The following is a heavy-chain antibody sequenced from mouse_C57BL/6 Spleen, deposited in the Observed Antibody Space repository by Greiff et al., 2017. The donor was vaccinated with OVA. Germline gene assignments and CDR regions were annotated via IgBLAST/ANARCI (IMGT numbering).Heavy chain of an antibody. CDR1: GYTFTSYW. Sequence: VQLQQPGAELVKPGASVKVSCKASGYTFTSYWMHWVKLRPGQGLEWIGRIHPSDSDTNYNQKFKGKATLTVDKSSSTAYMQLSSLTSEDSAVYYCAIEEPMITYYFDYWGQGTTLTVSS. J-gene: IGHJ2*01. D-gene: IGHD2-4*01. CDR2: IHPSDSDT. CDR3: AIEEPMITYYFDY. V-gene: IGHV1-74*01.